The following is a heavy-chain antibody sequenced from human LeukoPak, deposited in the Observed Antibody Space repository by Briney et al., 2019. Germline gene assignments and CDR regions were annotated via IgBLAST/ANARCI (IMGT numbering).Heavy chain of an antibody. CDR2: ITSSGSTI. D-gene: IGHD5-18*01. CDR1: GFTFSDYY. Sequence: PGGSLRLSCAASGFTFSDYYMSWIRQAPGKGLEWVSYITSSGSTIYYADSVKGRLTTSRDNAKNSLYLQMNSLRAEDTALYYYAKDMVGYSYGEYVYWGQGTLVTVSS. J-gene: IGHJ4*02. CDR3: AKDMVGYSYGEYVY. V-gene: IGHV3-11*01.